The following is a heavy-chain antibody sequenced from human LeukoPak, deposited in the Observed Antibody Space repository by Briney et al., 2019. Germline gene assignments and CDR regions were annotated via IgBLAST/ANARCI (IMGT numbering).Heavy chain of an antibody. Sequence: SETLSLTCAVSGYSISNDYWVWIRQPPGRGLEWIGSLYHSDSAYYNTSLRSRVSMSVDTSKNQFSLTLSFVTAADTAVYYCARQHDSYYYYYIDVWGSGTTVTVSS. J-gene: IGHJ6*03. V-gene: IGHV4-38-2*01. CDR2: LYHSDSA. CDR3: ARQHDSYYYYYIDV. CDR1: GYSISNDY.